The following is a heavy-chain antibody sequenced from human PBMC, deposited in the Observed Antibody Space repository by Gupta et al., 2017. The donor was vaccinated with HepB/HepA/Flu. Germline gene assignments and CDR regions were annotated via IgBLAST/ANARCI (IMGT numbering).Heavy chain of an antibody. CDR2: ISWNSGSI. CDR3: AKDSGVVEAATGAFDI. J-gene: IGHJ3*02. D-gene: IGHD2-15*01. Sequence: EVQLVESGGGLVQPGRSLRLSCAASGFTFDDYAMHWVRQAPGKGLEWVSGISWNSGSIGYADSVKGRFTISRDNAKNSLYLQMNSLRAEDTALYYCAKDSGVVEAATGAFDIWGQGTMVTVSS. CDR1: GFTFDDYA. V-gene: IGHV3-9*01.